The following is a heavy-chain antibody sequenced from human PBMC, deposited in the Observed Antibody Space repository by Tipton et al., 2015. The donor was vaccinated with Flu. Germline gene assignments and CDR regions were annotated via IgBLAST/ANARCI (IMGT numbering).Heavy chain of an antibody. J-gene: IGHJ4*02. CDR2: SHYSGST. CDR3: ARHRRPSSWDFDY. CDR1: GDSISSYY. V-gene: IGHV4-59*08. Sequence: TLSLTCTVSGDSISSYYWSWIRQPPGKGLEWIGYSHYSGSTNYNPSLKSRVTISVDTSKNHLSLKLSSVTAADTAVYYCARHRRPSSWDFDYWGQGSLVTVSS. D-gene: IGHD6-13*01.